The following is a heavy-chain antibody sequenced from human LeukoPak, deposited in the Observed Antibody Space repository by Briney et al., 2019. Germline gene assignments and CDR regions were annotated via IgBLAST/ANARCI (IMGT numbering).Heavy chain of an antibody. V-gene: IGHV4-59*01. CDR2: IYYSGST. CDR3: ARDRATYYDFWSGYHTGILRYYYYGMDV. Sequence: SETLSLTCTVSGGSISSYYWSWIRQPPGKGLEWIGYIYYSGSTNYNPSLKSRVTISVDTSKNQFSLKLSSVTAADTAVYYCARDRATYYDFWSGYHTGILRYYYYGMDVWGQGTTVTVSS. CDR1: GGSISSYY. D-gene: IGHD3-3*01. J-gene: IGHJ6*02.